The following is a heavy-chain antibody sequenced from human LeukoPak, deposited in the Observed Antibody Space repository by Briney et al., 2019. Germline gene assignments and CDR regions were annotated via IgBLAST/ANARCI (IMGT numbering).Heavy chain of an antibody. V-gene: IGHV5-51*01. J-gene: IGHJ4*02. CDR1: GYTFANYW. Sequence: GESLKISCQGSGYTFANYWIGWVRQMPGKVLEWMGIIYPGDSDTRYSPSFQGQVTISADKSIITAYLQWSRLKASDNDVYHCSRREGGWYLVYWGQGTLVTVSS. D-gene: IGHD6-19*01. CDR3: SRREGGWYLVY. CDR2: IYPGDSDT.